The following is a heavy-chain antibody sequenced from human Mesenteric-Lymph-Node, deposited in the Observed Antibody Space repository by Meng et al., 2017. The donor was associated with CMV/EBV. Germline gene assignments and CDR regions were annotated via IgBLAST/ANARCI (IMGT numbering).Heavy chain of an antibody. V-gene: IGHV4-59*01. D-gene: IGHD6-19*01. J-gene: IGHJ4*02. CDR3: ARGPWEQWLEYFDY. CDR2: IYYSGST. Sequence: CSVSGGSISSYYWSWIRQPPGKGLEWIGYIYYSGSTNYNPSLKSRVTISVDTSKNQFSLKLSSVTAADTAVYYCARGPWEQWLEYFDYWGQGTLVTVSS. CDR1: GGSISSYY.